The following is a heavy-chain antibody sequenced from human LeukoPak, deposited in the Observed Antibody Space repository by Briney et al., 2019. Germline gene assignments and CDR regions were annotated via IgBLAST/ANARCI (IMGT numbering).Heavy chain of an antibody. CDR3: AKDYYYDSSGYYYVGSDAFDI. CDR2: IRYDGSNK. J-gene: IGHJ3*02. Sequence: GGSLRLSCAASGFTFSSYGMHWVRQAPGKGLEWVAFIRYDGSNKYYADSVKGRFTISRDNAKNSLYLQMNSLRAEDTAVYYCAKDYYYDSSGYYYVGSDAFDIWGQGTMVTVSS. CDR1: GFTFSSYG. D-gene: IGHD3-22*01. V-gene: IGHV3-30*02.